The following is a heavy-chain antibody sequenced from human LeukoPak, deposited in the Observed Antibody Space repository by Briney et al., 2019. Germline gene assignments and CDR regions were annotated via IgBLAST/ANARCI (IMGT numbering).Heavy chain of an antibody. J-gene: IGHJ4*02. V-gene: IGHV3-23*01. CDR2: ISGSGGTT. CDR3: AKGKVVTGIDY. Sequence: GGSLRLSCAASGFTFSNYAMSWVRQAPGKGLEWVSAISGSGGTTYYADSVKGRFTISRDNSKNTLYLQMNSLRAEDTAIYYCAKGKVVTGIDYWGQGTLVTVSS. CDR1: GFTFSNYA. D-gene: IGHD2-21*02.